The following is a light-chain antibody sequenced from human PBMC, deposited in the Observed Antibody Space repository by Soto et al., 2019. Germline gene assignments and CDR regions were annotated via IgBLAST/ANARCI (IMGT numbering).Light chain of an antibody. CDR1: SSDVGSYNL. Sequence: QSVLTQPASVSGSPGQSITISCTGTSSDVGSYNLVSWYQQHPGKAPKLMIYEVSKRPSGVSNRFSGSKSGNTASLTISGLQAEDEADYYCCSYAGSSTFLYVFGTGTKVPS. V-gene: IGLV2-23*02. CDR3: CSYAGSSTFLYV. J-gene: IGLJ1*01. CDR2: EVS.